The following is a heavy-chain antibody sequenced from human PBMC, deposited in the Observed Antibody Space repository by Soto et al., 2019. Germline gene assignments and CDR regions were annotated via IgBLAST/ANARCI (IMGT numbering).Heavy chain of an antibody. CDR2: IYHSGST. D-gene: IGHD4-4*01. J-gene: IGHJ4*02. CDR3: ASLGTTVTTFGY. V-gene: IGHV4-4*02. CDR1: GGSISSSNW. Sequence: SETLSLTCAVSGGSISSSNWWSWVRQPPGKGLEWIGEIYHSGSTNYHPSLKSRVTISVDKSKNQFSLKLSSVTAADTAVYYCASLGTTVTTFGYWGQGTLVTVS.